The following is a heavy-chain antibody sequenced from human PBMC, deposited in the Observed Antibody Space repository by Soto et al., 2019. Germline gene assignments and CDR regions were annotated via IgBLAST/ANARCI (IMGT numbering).Heavy chain of an antibody. D-gene: IGHD6-19*01. CDR1: GYRLTSNY. J-gene: IGHJ4*02. CDR2: INPSGGTT. V-gene: IGHV1-46*01. CDR3: ARGEPHSSGWNFDF. Sequence: QVQLVQSGAEVKKPGASVKVSCTASGYRLTSNYIHWVRQAPGEGLEWMGKINPSGGTTRYGQKFQRRVTMTRDTSTSTVYMEMRSLRSEDTAVYYCARGEPHSSGWNFDFWGQGTLVIVSP.